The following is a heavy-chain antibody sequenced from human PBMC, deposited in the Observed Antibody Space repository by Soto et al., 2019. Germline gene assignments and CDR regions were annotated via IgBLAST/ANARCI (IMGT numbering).Heavy chain of an antibody. Sequence: VGSLRLSCAASGFTFSSYSMNWVRQAPGKGLEWVSPISSSSSYIYYADSVKGRFTISRDNAKNSLYLQMNSLRAEDTAVYYCARASEAGTLWADYWGQGTLVTVSS. V-gene: IGHV3-21*01. D-gene: IGHD6-13*01. CDR1: GFTFSSYS. CDR2: ISSSSSYI. J-gene: IGHJ4*02. CDR3: ARASEAGTLWADY.